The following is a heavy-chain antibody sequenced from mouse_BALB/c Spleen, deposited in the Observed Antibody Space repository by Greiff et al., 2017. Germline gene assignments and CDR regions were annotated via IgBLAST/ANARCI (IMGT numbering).Heavy chain of an antibody. D-gene: IGHD2-2*01. J-gene: IGHJ4*01. CDR1: GFSLTSYG. CDR3: ARNYYYGYDGYYAMDD. Sequence: VQLQQSGPGLVQPSQSLSITCTVSGFSLTSYGVHWVRQSPGKGLEWLGVIWSGGSTDYNAAFISRLSISKDNSKSQVFFKMNSLQANDTAIYYCARNYYYGYDGYYAMDDWGQGTSVTVSS. CDR2: IWSGGST. V-gene: IGHV2-2*02.